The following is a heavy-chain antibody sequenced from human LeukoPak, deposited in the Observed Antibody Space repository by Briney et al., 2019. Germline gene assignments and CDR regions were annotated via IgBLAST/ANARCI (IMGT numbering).Heavy chain of an antibody. Sequence: ASVKVSCKASGYTFTYYYMHWVRQAPGQGLEWMGWINPNSGGRNDEQKFQGRGSLTRDTSNSTAYMEMSRLISDATAVYYCTRGRRYSGYGRLFDYWGQGTLVTVSS. CDR1: GYTFTYYY. CDR2: INPNSGGR. V-gene: IGHV1-2*02. CDR3: TRGRRYSGYGRLFDY. J-gene: IGHJ4*02. D-gene: IGHD5-12*01.